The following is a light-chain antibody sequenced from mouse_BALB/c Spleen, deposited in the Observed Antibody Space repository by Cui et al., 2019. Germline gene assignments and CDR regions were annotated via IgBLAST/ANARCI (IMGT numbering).Light chain of an antibody. CDR3: QQWSSYT. J-gene: IGKJ1*01. Sequence: QIVLTQSPAIMSASPGEKVTMTCSASSSVSYMYWYQQKPGSSPRLLIYDTSNLASGVPVRFSGSGSGTSYSHTISRMEAEDAATYYCQQWSSYTFGGGTKLEIK. CDR1: SSVSY. V-gene: IGKV4-55*01. CDR2: DTS.